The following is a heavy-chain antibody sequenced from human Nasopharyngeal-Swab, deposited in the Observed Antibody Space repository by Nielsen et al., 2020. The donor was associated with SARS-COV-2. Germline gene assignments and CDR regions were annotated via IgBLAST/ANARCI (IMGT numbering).Heavy chain of an antibody. D-gene: IGHD4-23*01. Sequence: GESLKISCAASGFTFSSYAMHWVRQAPGKGLEWVAVISYDGSNKYYADSVKGRFTISRDNSKNTLYLQMNSLRAEDTAVYYCASAYGGSYWYFDLWGRGTLVPVSS. J-gene: IGHJ2*01. V-gene: IGHV3-30-3*01. CDR3: ASAYGGSYWYFDL. CDR2: ISYDGSNK. CDR1: GFTFSSYA.